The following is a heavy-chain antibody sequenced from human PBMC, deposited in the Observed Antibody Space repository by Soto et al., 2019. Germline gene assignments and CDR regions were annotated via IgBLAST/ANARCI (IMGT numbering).Heavy chain of an antibody. J-gene: IGHJ5*02. Sequence: ASVKVSCKASGYTFTSYGISWVRQAPGQGLEWMGWISAYNGNTNYAQKLQGRVTMTTDTSTSTAYMELRSLRSDDTAVYYCARGVPGYCSSTSCPRLRWRRSKFDPWGQGTLVTVSS. CDR1: GYTFTSYG. D-gene: IGHD2-2*01. CDR2: ISAYNGNT. V-gene: IGHV1-18*04. CDR3: ARGVPGYCSSTSCPRLRWRRSKFDP.